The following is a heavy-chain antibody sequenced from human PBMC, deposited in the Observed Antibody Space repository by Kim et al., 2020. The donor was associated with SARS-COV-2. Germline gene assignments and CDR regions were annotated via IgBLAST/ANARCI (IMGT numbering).Heavy chain of an antibody. CDR1: GGSISSSSYY. Sequence: SETLSLTCTVSGGSISSSSYYWGWIRQPPGKGLEWIGSIYYSGSTYYNPSLKSRVTISVDTSKNQFSLKLSSVTAADTAVYYCARSPSPQQLVDTSWFDPWGQGTLVTVSS. J-gene: IGHJ5*02. D-gene: IGHD6-13*01. V-gene: IGHV4-39*01. CDR2: IYYSGST. CDR3: ARSPSPQQLVDTSWFDP.